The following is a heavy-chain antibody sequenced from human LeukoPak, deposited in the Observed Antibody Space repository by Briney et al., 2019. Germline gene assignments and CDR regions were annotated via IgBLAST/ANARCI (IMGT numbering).Heavy chain of an antibody. CDR3: ASPTNLHN. CDR1: GGSFSGYY. Sequence: SETLSLTCAVYGGSFSGYYWSWIRQPPGKGLEWIGEINHSGSTNYNPSLKSRVTISVDTSKNQFSLKLSSVTAADTAVYYCASPTNLHNWGQGTLVTVSS. V-gene: IGHV4-34*01. J-gene: IGHJ4*02. D-gene: IGHD1-14*01. CDR2: INHSGST.